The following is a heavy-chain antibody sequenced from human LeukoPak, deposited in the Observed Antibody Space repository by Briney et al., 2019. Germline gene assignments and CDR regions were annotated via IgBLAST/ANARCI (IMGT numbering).Heavy chain of an antibody. CDR1: GYTFTDYY. V-gene: IGHV1-2*06. Sequence: ASVKVSSKASGYTFTDYYMPWVRQAPGQGLEWMGRINPNSGGTNYAQKFQGRVTMTRDTSISTASMELSSLRSDDTAVYYCTRSDYDTSGEFDYWGQGTLVTVSS. D-gene: IGHD3-22*01. J-gene: IGHJ4*02. CDR2: INPNSGGT. CDR3: TRSDYDTSGEFDY.